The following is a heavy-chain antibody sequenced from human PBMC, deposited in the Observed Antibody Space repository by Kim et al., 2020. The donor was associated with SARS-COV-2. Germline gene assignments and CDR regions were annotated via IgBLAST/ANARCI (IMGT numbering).Heavy chain of an antibody. CDR2: ISWNSGSI. V-gene: IGHV3-9*01. Sequence: SLRLSCAASGFTFDDYAMHWVRQAPGKGLEWVSGISWNSGSIGYADSVKGRFTISRDNAKNSLYLQMNSLRAEDTALYYCAKGDLVLLWFGAPDYWGQGTLVTVSS. D-gene: IGHD3-10*01. CDR3: AKGDLVLLWFGAPDY. CDR1: GFTFDDYA. J-gene: IGHJ4*02.